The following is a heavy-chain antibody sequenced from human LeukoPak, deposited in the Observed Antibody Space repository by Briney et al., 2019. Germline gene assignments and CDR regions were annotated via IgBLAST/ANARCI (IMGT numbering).Heavy chain of an antibody. V-gene: IGHV3-30*04. J-gene: IGHJ6*02. CDR3: ARGTMVRGVMEYYYGMDV. Sequence: GRSLRLSCAASGITFSSYAMHWVRQAPGKGLEGVAVISYDGSNKYYADSVKGRFTISRDNSKNTLYLQMNSLRAEDTAVYYCARGTMVRGVMEYYYGMDVWGQGTTVTVSS. CDR1: GITFSSYA. CDR2: ISYDGSNK. D-gene: IGHD3-10*01.